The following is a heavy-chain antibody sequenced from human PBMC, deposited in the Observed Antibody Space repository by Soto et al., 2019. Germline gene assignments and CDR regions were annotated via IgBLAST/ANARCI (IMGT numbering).Heavy chain of an antibody. V-gene: IGHV4-34*01. CDR3: AREDSYGWSGESLDV. CDR2: LDQSGGT. Sequence: QVQLQQWGAGLLKASETLSLTCAVVGDSLRGQSWNWIRQSPGKGLEWIGELDQSGGTNYNPSLKSRARISEDTSKNQFSLTLTSVTAADTAVYYCAREDSYGWSGESLDVWGQGTTFTVSS. D-gene: IGHD6-19*01. CDR1: GDSLRGQS. J-gene: IGHJ6*02.